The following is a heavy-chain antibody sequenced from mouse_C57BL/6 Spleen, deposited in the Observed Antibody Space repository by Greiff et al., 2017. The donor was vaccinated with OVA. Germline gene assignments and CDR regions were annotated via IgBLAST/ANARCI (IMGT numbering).Heavy chain of an antibody. Sequence: EVMLVESGGGLVKPGGSLKLSCAASGFTFSDYGMHWVRQAPEKGLEWVAYISSGSSTIYYADTVKGRFHLFRDNAKNTLVLQMTSLRSEDTAMDYCARLLLRSWAMDYWGQGTSVTVSS. CDR2: ISSGSSTI. V-gene: IGHV5-17*01. CDR1: GFTFSDYG. J-gene: IGHJ4*01. CDR3: ARLLLRSWAMDY. D-gene: IGHD1-1*01.